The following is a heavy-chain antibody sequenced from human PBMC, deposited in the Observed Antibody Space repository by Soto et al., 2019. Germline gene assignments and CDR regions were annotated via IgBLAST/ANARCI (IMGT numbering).Heavy chain of an antibody. CDR1: GYTFTSYA. Sequence: QVPLVQSGAEVKKPRASVKVSCKASGYTFTSYAMHWVRQAPGQRLEWMGWINAGNGNTKYSQKFQGRVTITRDTSASTAYMELSSLRSEDTAVYYCARDMDYDILTGYYWGQGTLVTVSS. D-gene: IGHD3-9*01. CDR2: INAGNGNT. CDR3: ARDMDYDILTGYY. V-gene: IGHV1-3*01. J-gene: IGHJ4*02.